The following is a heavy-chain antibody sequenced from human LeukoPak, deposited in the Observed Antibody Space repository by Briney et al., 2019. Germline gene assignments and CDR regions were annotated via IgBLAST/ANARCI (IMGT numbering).Heavy chain of an antibody. V-gene: IGHV1-8*01. D-gene: IGHD3-22*01. J-gene: IGHJ4*02. CDR3: ARGRRYYDSSGYYYYPDY. CDR1: GYTFTSYD. Sequence: ASVKVSCKASGYTFTSYDIKWVRQATGQGLEWMGWMNPNSGNTGYAQKFQGRVTMTRNTSISTAYMELSSLRSEDTAVYYCARGRRYYDSSGYYYYPDYWGQGTLVTVSS. CDR2: MNPNSGNT.